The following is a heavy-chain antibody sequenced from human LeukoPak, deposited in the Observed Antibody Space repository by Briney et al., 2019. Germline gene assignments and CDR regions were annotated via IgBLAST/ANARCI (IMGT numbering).Heavy chain of an antibody. CDR3: ARLSGAEAGTEGT. D-gene: IGHD6-19*01. Sequence: SETLSLTCTVSGGSISSSSSYWGWVRQPPGKGLEWIGSIYYSGRTFHNPSLKSRVTISVDTSKNQFTLKLKSVTAVDTAVYYCARLSGAEAGTEGTWGQGTLVTVSS. CDR1: GGSISSSSSY. CDR2: IYYSGRT. J-gene: IGHJ5*02. V-gene: IGHV4-39*01.